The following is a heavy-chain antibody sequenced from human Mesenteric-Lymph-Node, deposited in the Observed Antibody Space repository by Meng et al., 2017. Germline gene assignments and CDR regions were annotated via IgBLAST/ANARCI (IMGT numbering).Heavy chain of an antibody. Sequence: GESLKISCAASGFTFTNYVMAWVRQAPGKGLEWVSGMSGSDGFTYYADSVKGRFTISRDNSKNTVYLQMNSLRAEDTAVYYCARVSVTSDFWGQGTLVTVSS. CDR3: ARVSVTSDF. D-gene: IGHD4-17*01. V-gene: IGHV3-23*01. CDR2: MSGSDGFT. J-gene: IGHJ4*02. CDR1: GFTFTNYV.